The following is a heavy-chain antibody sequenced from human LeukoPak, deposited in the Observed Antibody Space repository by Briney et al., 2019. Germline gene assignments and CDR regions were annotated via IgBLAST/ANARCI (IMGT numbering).Heavy chain of an antibody. CDR1: GFTFSSYA. V-gene: IGHV3-23*01. D-gene: IGHD5-12*01. CDR3: AKGGVYSGYAFDP. J-gene: IGHJ5*02. CDR2: ISSSGDVT. Sequence: GGSLRLSCAASGFTFSSYAMSWVRQAPGKGLAWVSAISSSGDVTKYADSAKSRFTISRDNSKNAVYLQMNSLRAEDTAVYYCAKGGVYSGYAFDPWGQGTLVTVSS.